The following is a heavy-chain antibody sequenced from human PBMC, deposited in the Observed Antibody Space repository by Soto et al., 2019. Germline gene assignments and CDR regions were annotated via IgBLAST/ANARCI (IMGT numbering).Heavy chain of an antibody. CDR3: AKDIFPKSGQRFFFES. Sequence: GGSLRLSCAASGFTFSTYAMTWVRQAPGRGLEWVSTILHDETPFYTDSVKGRFTISRDNVRGTLYLQMNGLRVEDAALYFCAKDIFPKSGQRFFFESWGQGSLVTVSS. CDR2: ILHDETP. CDR1: GFTFSTYA. V-gene: IGHV3-23*01. D-gene: IGHD3-9*01. J-gene: IGHJ4*02.